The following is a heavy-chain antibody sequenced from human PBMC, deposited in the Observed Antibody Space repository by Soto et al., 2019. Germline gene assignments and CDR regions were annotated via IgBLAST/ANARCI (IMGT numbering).Heavy chain of an antibody. D-gene: IGHD6-13*01. Sequence: EAQLLESGGSLVQPGGSLRLSCAASGFSFSGYAMNWVRQAPGKGLEWVSIISGAGDRTYYADSVKGRFTISRDNSKNTLYLQMNSLRAEDTAVYHCANATRGPLSSRSSDANHFDSWGLGTLVAVSS. CDR1: GFSFSGYA. V-gene: IGHV3-23*01. CDR2: ISGAGDRT. CDR3: ANATRGPLSSRSSDANHFDS. J-gene: IGHJ4*02.